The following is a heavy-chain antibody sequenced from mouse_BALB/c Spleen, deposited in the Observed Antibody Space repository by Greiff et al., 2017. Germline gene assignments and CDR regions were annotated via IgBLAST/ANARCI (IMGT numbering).Heavy chain of an antibody. V-gene: IGHV6-6*02. CDR3: TRQTMITTGYYFDY. Sequence: EVKVVDSGGGLVQPGGSMKLSCVASGFTFSNYWMNWVRQSPEKGLEWVAEIRLKSNNYATHYAESVKGRFTISRDDSKSSVYLQMNNLRAEDTGIYYCTRQTMITTGYYFDYWGQGTTLTVSS. D-gene: IGHD2-4*01. CDR2: IRLKSNNYAT. J-gene: IGHJ2*01. CDR1: GFTFSNYW.